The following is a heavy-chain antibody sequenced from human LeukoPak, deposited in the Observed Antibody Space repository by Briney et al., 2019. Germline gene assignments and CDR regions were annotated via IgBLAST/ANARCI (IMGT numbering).Heavy chain of an antibody. J-gene: IGHJ3*02. CDR3: ARDTLPGTYYYDSSGYWDAFDI. CDR1: GFTFSSYS. Sequence: GGSLRLSCAASGFTFSSYSMNWVRQAPGKGLEWVSYISSSSSTIYCADSVKGRFTISRDNAKNSLYLQMNSLRAEDTAVYYCARDTLPGTYYYDSSGYWDAFDIWGQGTMVTVSS. D-gene: IGHD3-22*01. CDR2: ISSSSSTI. V-gene: IGHV3-48*04.